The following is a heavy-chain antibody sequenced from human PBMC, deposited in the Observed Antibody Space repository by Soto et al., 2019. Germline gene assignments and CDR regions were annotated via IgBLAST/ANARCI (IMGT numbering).Heavy chain of an antibody. CDR2: IIPIFGTA. V-gene: IGHV1-69*12. J-gene: IGHJ4*02. Sequence: QVQLVQSGAEVKKPGSSVKVSCKASGGTFSSYAISWVRQAPGQGLEWMGGIIPIFGTANYAQKFQGRVTITADXXTXTXXMELSSLRSEHTAVYYCARESGGYCSGGSCYYFDYWGQGTLVTVSS. CDR3: ARESGGYCSGGSCYYFDY. D-gene: IGHD2-15*01. CDR1: GGTFSSYA.